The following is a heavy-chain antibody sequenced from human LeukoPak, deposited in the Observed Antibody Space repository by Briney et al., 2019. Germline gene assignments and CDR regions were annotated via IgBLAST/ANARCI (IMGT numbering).Heavy chain of an antibody. CDR2: INMYNGNT. J-gene: IGHJ4*02. CDR1: GYTFTSYA. D-gene: IGHD6-6*01. Sequence: APVKVSCKASGYTFTSYAISWVRQAPGQGPEWMGWINMYNGNTNYAQKLQGRVTMTTDTSTSTAYMELRSLRSEDTTVYYCARGVTLTTRPEIWAGDYWGQGTLVTVPS. V-gene: IGHV1-18*01. CDR3: ARGVTLTTRPEIWAGDY.